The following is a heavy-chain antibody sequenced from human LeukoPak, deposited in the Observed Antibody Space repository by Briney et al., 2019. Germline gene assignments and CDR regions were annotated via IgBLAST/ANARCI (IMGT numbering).Heavy chain of an antibody. CDR3: ARETGHYYYYMDV. CDR1: GSSISSGGYS. D-gene: IGHD1-14*01. V-gene: IGHV4-30-4*07. J-gene: IGHJ6*03. CDR2: IYYSGST. Sequence: SETLSLTCAVSGSSISSGGYSWSWIRQPPGKGLEWIGYIYYSGSTYYNPSLKSRVTISVDTSKNQFSLKLSSVTAADTAVYYCARETGHYYYYMDVWGKGTTVTVSS.